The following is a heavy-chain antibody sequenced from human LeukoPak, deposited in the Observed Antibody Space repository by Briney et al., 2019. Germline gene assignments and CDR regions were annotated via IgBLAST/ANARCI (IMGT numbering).Heavy chain of an antibody. J-gene: IGHJ4*02. V-gene: IGHV3-7*03. CDR3: TTDPPPSLKRITIFGLEDY. Sequence: GGSLRLSCAASGFYFSRFWLSWVRHAPGKGLEWVANINYDGREKYYVDSVKGRFTISRDNAKNSLFLQMNSLKTEDTAVYCCTTDPPPSLKRITIFGLEDYWGQGTLVTVSS. CDR1: GFYFSRFW. CDR2: INYDGREK. D-gene: IGHD3-3*01.